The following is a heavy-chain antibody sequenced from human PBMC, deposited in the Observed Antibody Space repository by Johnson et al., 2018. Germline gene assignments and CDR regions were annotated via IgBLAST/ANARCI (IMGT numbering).Heavy chain of an antibody. CDR2: VYYTGST. J-gene: IGHJ6*02. CDR1: GGSISSYY. D-gene: IGHD3-16*01. CDR3: ARAGMITKYGMDV. V-gene: IGHV4-59*01. Sequence: QVQLQESGPGLVKPSETLSLKCTVSGGSISSYYWSWIRQSPGKGLEWIAYVYYTGSTHYNPSLESRVTISADTSKNQLSLKLNSVTAADTAVYYCARAGMITKYGMDVWGQGTTVIVSS.